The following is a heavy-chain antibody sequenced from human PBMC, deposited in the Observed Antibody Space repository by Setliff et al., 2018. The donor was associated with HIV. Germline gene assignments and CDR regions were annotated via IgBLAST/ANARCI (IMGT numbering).Heavy chain of an antibody. Sequence: TLSLTCTVSGGSVNSQSDYWTWIRQPAGKGLEWLGHIYISRSTNYNPSFKGRVAMSVDRSKNQFSLKLSSVTAADTAVYHCARARGSTLYINTFDSWGQGTQVTVSS. CDR2: IYISRST. J-gene: IGHJ4*02. CDR1: GGSVNSQSDY. D-gene: IGHD3-16*01. CDR3: ARARGSTLYINTFDS. V-gene: IGHV4-61*09.